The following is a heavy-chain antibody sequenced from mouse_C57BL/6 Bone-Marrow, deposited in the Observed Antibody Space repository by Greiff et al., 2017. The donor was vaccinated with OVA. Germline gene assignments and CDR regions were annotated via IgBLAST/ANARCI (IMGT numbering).Heavy chain of an antibody. Sequence: QVQLQQPGAELVKPGASVKMSCKASGYTFTSYWITCVKQRPGQGLEWIGDIYPGSGSTNYNEKFKSKATLTVDTSSSTAYMQLSSLTSEDSAVYYCAHYYGSSSWFAYWGQGTLVTVSA. V-gene: IGHV1-55*01. CDR3: AHYYGSSSWFAY. D-gene: IGHD1-1*01. CDR1: GYTFTSYW. J-gene: IGHJ3*01. CDR2: IYPGSGST.